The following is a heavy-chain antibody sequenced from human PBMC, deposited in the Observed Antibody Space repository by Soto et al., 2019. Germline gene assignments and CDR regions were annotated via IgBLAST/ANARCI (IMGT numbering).Heavy chain of an antibody. Sequence: GGSLRLSCAASGFTFSSYDMHWVRQATGKGLEWVSAIGTAGDTYYPGSVKGRFTISRENAKNSLYLQMNSLRAGDTAVYYCARAARIAAAGRYGMDVWGQGTTVTVSS. J-gene: IGHJ6*02. D-gene: IGHD6-13*01. CDR2: IGTAGDT. V-gene: IGHV3-13*01. CDR1: GFTFSSYD. CDR3: ARAARIAAAGRYGMDV.